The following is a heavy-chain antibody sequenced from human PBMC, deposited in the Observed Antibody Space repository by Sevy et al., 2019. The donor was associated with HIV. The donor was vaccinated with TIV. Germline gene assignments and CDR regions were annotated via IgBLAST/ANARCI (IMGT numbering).Heavy chain of an antibody. CDR2: VYYTGQT. D-gene: IGHD6-6*01. V-gene: IGHV4-59*01. Sequence: SETLSLTCNVSGVSITRSYWNWIRQTPGKGLEWIAFVYYTGQTNYNPSLKSRVTVSLDTSKSQFSLKLSSVTAADTAVYDCARGGAGRQFDYYYYMDVWGKGTTVTVSS. CDR1: GVSITRSY. CDR3: ARGGAGRQFDYYYYMDV. J-gene: IGHJ6*03.